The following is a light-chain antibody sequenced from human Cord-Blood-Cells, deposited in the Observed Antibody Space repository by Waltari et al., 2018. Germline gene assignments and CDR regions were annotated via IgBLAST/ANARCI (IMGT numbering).Light chain of an antibody. CDR1: QSVLYSSNNKNY. CDR2: WAT. V-gene: IGKV4-1*01. Sequence: DIVMTQSPDSLAVSLGERATINCKTSQSVLYSSNNKNYLAWYQQKPGQPPKLLIYWATTRVSGVPDRFSGSGSGTDFTLNISRLQAEDVAVYYCQQYYSTPPVTFGGGTKVEIK. J-gene: IGKJ4*01. CDR3: QQYYSTPPVT.